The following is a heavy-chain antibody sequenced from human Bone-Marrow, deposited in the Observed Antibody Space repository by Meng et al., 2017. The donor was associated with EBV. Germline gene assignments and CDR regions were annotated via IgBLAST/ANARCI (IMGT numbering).Heavy chain of an antibody. Sequence: QLHLPGPGPVLVKPSETLALTCPVSGGSISSSSYYWGWIRQPPGKGLEWIGSIYYSGSTYYNPSLKSRVTISVDTSKNQFSLKLSAVTAADTAVYYCAREQVGATRPFDYWGQGTLVTVSS. V-gene: IGHV4-39*07. CDR2: IYYSGST. CDR3: AREQVGATRPFDY. CDR1: GGSISSSSYY. D-gene: IGHD1-26*01. J-gene: IGHJ4*02.